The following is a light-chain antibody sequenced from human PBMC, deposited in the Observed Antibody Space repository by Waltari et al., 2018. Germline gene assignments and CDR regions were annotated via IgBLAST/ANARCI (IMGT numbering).Light chain of an antibody. V-gene: IGKV1-5*03. CDR3: QQYNSSPWT. CDR2: KTS. J-gene: IGKJ1*01. Sequence: DVQMTQSPSTLSAVVGDRVSLTCRASQRVNMWLAWYQQKPGKAPRLLIYKTSTLESGVPSRFSGSGSGTDFTLTISGLQPDDFATYFCQQYNSSPWTFGQGTKLDI. CDR1: QRVNMW.